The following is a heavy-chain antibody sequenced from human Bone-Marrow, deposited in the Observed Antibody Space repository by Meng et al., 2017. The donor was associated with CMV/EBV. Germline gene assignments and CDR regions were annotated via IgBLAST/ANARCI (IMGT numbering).Heavy chain of an antibody. Sequence: GESLKISCASSGFTFSSYGMHWVRQAPGKGLEWVAFIRYDGSNKYYEDSVKGRFPISIDNSKNTLYLQMNGLRAEDTAVYYCAKSLEWELPGGFDYWGQGTLVTVSS. J-gene: IGHJ4*02. V-gene: IGHV3-30*02. D-gene: IGHD1-26*01. CDR1: GFTFSSYG. CDR2: IRYDGSNK. CDR3: AKSLEWELPGGFDY.